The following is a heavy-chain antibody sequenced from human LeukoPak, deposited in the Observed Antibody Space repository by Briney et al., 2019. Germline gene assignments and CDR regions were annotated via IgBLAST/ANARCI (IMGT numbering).Heavy chain of an antibody. D-gene: IGHD6-13*01. CDR3: ARLGIAAAGYYY. CDR2: IIPIFGTA. Sequence: SVKVSCKASGGSFSSYAISWVRQAPGQGLEWMGGIIPIFGTANYAQKFQGRVTITADESTSTAYMELSSLRSEDTAVYYCARLGIAAAGYYYWGQGTLVTVSS. CDR1: GGSFSSYA. V-gene: IGHV1-69*01. J-gene: IGHJ4*02.